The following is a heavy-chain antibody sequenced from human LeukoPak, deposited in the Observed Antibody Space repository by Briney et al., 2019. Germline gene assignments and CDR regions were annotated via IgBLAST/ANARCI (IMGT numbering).Heavy chain of an antibody. V-gene: IGHV4-38-2*02. CDR2: IYHSGST. Sequence: SETLSLTCTVSGYSISSGYYWGWIRQPPGKGLEWIGSIYHSGSTYYNPSLKSRVTVSVDTPKNQFSLKLSSLTAADTAVYYCARGRYCSGGSCYFDYWGQGILVTVSS. D-gene: IGHD2-15*01. J-gene: IGHJ4*02. CDR3: ARGRYCSGGSCYFDY. CDR1: GYSISSGYY.